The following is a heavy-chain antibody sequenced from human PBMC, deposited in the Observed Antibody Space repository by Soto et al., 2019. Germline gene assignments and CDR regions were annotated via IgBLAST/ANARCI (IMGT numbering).Heavy chain of an antibody. CDR1: GDSFSNTNW. J-gene: IGHJ4*01. Sequence: LSLTCAVSGDSFSNTNWWSWVRQPPGKGLEWIGEIYHSGSTNYNPSLGSRVTISLDKSKNQFSLNLTSVTDADTAFYYCATRSLRKLLFVETHWGPGTLVTISS. D-gene: IGHD3-3*01. CDR3: ATRSLRKLLFVETH. CDR2: IYHSGST. V-gene: IGHV4-4*02.